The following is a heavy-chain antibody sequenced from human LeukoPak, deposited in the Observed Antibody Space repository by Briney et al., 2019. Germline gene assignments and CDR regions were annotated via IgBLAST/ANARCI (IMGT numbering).Heavy chain of an antibody. CDR3: AREVEEWFGEPSFDY. V-gene: IGHV3-7*03. CDR2: IKQDGSEK. CDR1: GFTFSSYW. Sequence: GGSLRLSCAASGFTFSSYWMSWVSQAPGKGLEWVANIKQDGSEKYYVDSVKGRFTISRDNAKNSLYLQMNSLRAEDTAVYYCAREVEEWFGEPSFDYWGQGTLVTVSS. D-gene: IGHD3-10*01. J-gene: IGHJ4*02.